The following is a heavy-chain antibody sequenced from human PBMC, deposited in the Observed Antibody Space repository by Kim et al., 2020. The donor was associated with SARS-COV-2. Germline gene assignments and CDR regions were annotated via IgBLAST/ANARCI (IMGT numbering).Heavy chain of an antibody. CDR1: GFTFGKYW. D-gene: IGHD2-21*01. J-gene: IGHJ6*02. V-gene: IGHV3-7*05. CDR2: IKEDESES. CDR3: AREKGDIVVVPVSDHSGFDV. Sequence: GGSLRLSCAASGFTFGKYWMSWVRQAPGKGLEWVANIKEDESESYYVDSVKGRFTISRDNAKNSLFLQMNNLRDEDSAVYYCAREKGDIVVVPVSDHSGFDVWRRGTAVTVSS.